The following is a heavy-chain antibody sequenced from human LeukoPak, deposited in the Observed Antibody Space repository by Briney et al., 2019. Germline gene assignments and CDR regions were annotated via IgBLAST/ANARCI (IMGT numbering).Heavy chain of an antibody. V-gene: IGHV3-30*02. CDR3: AKNVVVKRYFDY. J-gene: IGHJ4*02. D-gene: IGHD2-15*01. CDR1: GFTFSSYG. CDR2: IRYDGSNK. Sequence: GGSLRLSCAASGFTFSSYGMHWVRQAPGKGLEWVAFIRYDGSNKYYADSVKGRFTISRDNSKNTLSLQMNSLRVEDTAIYYCAKNVVVKRYFDYWGQGTLITVSS.